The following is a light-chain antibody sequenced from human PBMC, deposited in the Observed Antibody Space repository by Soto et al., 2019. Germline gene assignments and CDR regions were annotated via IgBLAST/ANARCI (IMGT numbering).Light chain of an antibody. CDR3: QSYDGTRRAHYV. J-gene: IGLJ1*01. CDR1: SSNIGASYD. Sequence: QSVLTQPPSVSGAPGQRVTISCTGSSSNIGASYDVHWYQQLPGTAPKLLIYGNSNRPSGVPDRFSGSKSGTSASLAITGLQVEYEADFSCQSYDGTRRAHYVFGTGTKVTVL. V-gene: IGLV1-40*01. CDR2: GNS.